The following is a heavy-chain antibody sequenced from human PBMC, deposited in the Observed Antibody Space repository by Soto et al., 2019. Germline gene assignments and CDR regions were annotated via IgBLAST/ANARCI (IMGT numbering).Heavy chain of an antibody. CDR2: ISYDGSNK. D-gene: IGHD6-19*01. J-gene: IGHJ4*02. CDR1: GFTFSSYA. V-gene: IGHV3-30-3*01. Sequence: QVQLVESGGGVVQPGRSLRLSCAASGFTFSSYAMHWVRQAPGKGLEWVAVISYDGSNKYYADSVKGRFTISRDNSKNTLDLQMNSLRAEDTAVYYCASWVGIAVAGARVSYWGQGTLVTVSS. CDR3: ASWVGIAVAGARVSY.